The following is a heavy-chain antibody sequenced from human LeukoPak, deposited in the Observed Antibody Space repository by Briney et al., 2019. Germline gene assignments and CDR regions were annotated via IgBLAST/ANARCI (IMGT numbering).Heavy chain of an antibody. J-gene: IGHJ4*02. V-gene: IGHV1-69*05. CDR1: GGTFSSYA. Sequence: SVKGSCKASGGTFSSYAISWVRQAPGQGLEWMGRIIPIFGTANYAQKFQGRVTITTDESASTAYMELSSLRSEDTAVYYCARVGGNRAFDYWGQGTLVTVSS. CDR2: IIPIFGTA. D-gene: IGHD4-23*01. CDR3: ARVGGNRAFDY.